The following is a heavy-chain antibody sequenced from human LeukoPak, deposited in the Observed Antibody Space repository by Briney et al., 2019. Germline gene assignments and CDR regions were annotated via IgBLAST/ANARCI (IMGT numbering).Heavy chain of an antibody. J-gene: IGHJ4*02. V-gene: IGHV3-48*01. D-gene: IGHD3-22*01. CDR1: GFTFSSYS. Sequence: GGSLRLSCAASGFTFSSYSMNWVRHAPGRGLEWVSYISSSSSTIYYADSVKGRFTISRDNAKNSLYLQMNSLRAEDTAVYYCARGEIIAGITMIVVVLDYWGQGTLVTVSS. CDR2: ISSSSSTI. CDR3: ARGEIIAGITMIVVVLDY.